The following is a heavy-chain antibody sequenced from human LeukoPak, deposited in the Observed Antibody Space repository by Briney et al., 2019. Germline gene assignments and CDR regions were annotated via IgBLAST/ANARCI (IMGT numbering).Heavy chain of an antibody. V-gene: IGHV1-18*01. J-gene: IGHJ3*02. Sequence: ASVKVSCKASGYTFTNFGITWGRQAPGQGLEWMGWISAYNGNTNYAQKLQGRVTMTTDTSTSTAYMELRSLRSDDTAVYYCARGWTVTTGTVFRDAFDIRGQGTMVTVSS. D-gene: IGHD4-17*01. CDR1: GYTFTNFG. CDR3: ARGWTVTTGTVFRDAFDI. CDR2: ISAYNGNT.